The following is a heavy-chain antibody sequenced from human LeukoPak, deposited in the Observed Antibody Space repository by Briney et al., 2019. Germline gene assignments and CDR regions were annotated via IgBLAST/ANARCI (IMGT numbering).Heavy chain of an antibody. J-gene: IGHJ6*02. Sequence: PGRSLRLSCAASGFTFDDYAMHWVRQAPGKGLEWVSGISWNSGSIGYADSVKGRFTISRDNAKNSLYLQMNSLRAEDTAVYYCARGQHRDYYYYGMDVWGQGTTVTVSS. CDR3: ARGQHRDYYYYGMDV. CDR1: GFTFDDYA. D-gene: IGHD1-14*01. CDR2: ISWNSGSI. V-gene: IGHV3-9*01.